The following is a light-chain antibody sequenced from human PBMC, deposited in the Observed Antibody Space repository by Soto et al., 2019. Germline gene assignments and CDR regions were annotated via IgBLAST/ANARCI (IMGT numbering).Light chain of an antibody. CDR1: QGIRSD. CDR3: LQHKTFPWT. Sequence: IQLTQSPSSLSASLGDGVTIACRASQGIRSDLVWYQQQPGKAPKRLIYAASRLESGVPSRFSASGSGTEFTLTISSLQPEDFATYYCLQHKTFPWTFGQGTKVDI. J-gene: IGKJ1*01. V-gene: IGKV1-17*01. CDR2: AAS.